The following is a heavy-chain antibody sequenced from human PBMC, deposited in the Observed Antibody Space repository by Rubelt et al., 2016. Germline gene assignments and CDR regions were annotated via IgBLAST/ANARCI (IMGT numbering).Heavy chain of an antibody. CDR3: VQVSWYASNSYYLDY. CDR1: GFSLTTRGVG. D-gene: IGHD2/OR15-2a*01. CDR2: IYWDGDK. V-gene: IGHV2-5*02. Sequence: QITLKESGPTLVMPTQTLTLTCTFSGFSLTTRGVGVAWIRQPPRKVLEWLATIYWDGDKNYTPFLESRLTITKDSSKDQVVLKLTNMDPLDTSTYFCVQVSWYASNSYYLDYWGQGTLGTVSS. J-gene: IGHJ4*02.